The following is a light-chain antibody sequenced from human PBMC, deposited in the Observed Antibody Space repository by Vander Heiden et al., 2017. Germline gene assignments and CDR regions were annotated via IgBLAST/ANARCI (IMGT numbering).Light chain of an antibody. CDR2: DVS. CDR1: QSVSKW. CDR3: QQYNSYSPYT. V-gene: IGKV1-5*03. Sequence: DIQTHPSPSTLAAIVGDRVIITCRASQSVSKWLAWYQQKPGKAPKLLIYDVSTLESGVPSRVSGSGSGTEFTLTISSLQPDDFATDVCQQYNSYSPYTFGQGTKLEIK. J-gene: IGKJ2*01.